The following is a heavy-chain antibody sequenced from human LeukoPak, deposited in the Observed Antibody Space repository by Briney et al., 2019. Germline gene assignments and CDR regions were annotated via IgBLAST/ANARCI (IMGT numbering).Heavy chain of an antibody. J-gene: IGHJ4*02. CDR3: ARASLAAAGTPFFDY. Sequence: SVKVSCKASGGTFSSYAISWVRQAPGQGLEWMGRIIPILGIANYAQKFQGRVTITADKSTSTAYMELSSLRSEDTAVYYCARASLAAAGTPFFDYWGQGTLVTVSS. V-gene: IGHV1-69*04. CDR1: GGTFSSYA. CDR2: IIPILGIA. D-gene: IGHD6-13*01.